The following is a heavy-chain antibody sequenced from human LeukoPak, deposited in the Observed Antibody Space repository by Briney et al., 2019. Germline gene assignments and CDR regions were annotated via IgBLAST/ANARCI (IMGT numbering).Heavy chain of an antibody. J-gene: IGHJ4*02. CDR3: ARVHGSGEDPFDY. Sequence: GGSLRLSCAASEFFFSDYYMSWIRQAPGKGLEWVSYISTSGSITYYADSVKGRFTISRDNAKNSLYLQMNSLRAEDTAVYYRARVHGSGEDPFDYWGQGILVTVSS. V-gene: IGHV3-11*04. CDR2: ISTSGSIT. CDR1: EFFFSDYY. D-gene: IGHD1-26*01.